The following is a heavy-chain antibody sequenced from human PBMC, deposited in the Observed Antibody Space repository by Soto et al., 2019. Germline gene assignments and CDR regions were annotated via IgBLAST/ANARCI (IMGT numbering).Heavy chain of an antibody. Sequence: SVNVSCKASGGTFSSYAISWVRQAPGQRLEWMGGIIPIFGTANYAQKFQGRVTITADESTSTAYMELSSLRSEDTAVYYCASGRYCTNGVCPPYYYGMDVWGQGTTVTVSS. V-gene: IGHV1-69*13. D-gene: IGHD2-8*01. J-gene: IGHJ6*02. CDR2: IIPIFGTA. CDR3: ASGRYCTNGVCPPYYYGMDV. CDR1: GGTFSSYA.